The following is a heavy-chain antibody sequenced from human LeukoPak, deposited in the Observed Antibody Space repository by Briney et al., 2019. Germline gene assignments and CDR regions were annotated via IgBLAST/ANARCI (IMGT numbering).Heavy chain of an antibody. J-gene: IGHJ4*02. CDR1: GFTFISYG. Sequence: GGTLRLSCAASGFTFISYGMSWVRQAPGKGLEWVSVISGSGGSTYYAESVKGRFTISRDNSKNTLYLEMNSLRADDTAVYYCAKDRGGYDSNGYWGQGTLVTVSS. D-gene: IGHD5-12*01. CDR3: AKDRGGYDSNGY. CDR2: ISGSGGST. V-gene: IGHV3-23*01.